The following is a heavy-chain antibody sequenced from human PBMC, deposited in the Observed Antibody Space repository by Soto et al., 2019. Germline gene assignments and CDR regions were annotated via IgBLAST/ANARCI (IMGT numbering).Heavy chain of an antibody. CDR2: ITWNSGGI. CDR3: AQGGGGYRHYSMDV. D-gene: IGHD5-18*01. Sequence: EVQLVESGGGLVQPGTSLRLSCVASGFNFGNFAMHWVRQPPGKGLEWVSSITWNSGGIGYADSVKGRFIISRDNVKNSLYLEVSSLGSEDTASYYCAQGGGGYRHYSMDVWGRGTRVTVSS. J-gene: IGHJ6*02. V-gene: IGHV3-9*01. CDR1: GFNFGNFA.